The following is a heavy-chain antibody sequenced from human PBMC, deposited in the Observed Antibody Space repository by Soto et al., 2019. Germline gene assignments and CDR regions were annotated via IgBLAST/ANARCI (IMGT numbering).Heavy chain of an antibody. CDR1: GGSISSSSYY. V-gene: IGHV4-39*01. J-gene: IGHJ3*02. D-gene: IGHD1-26*01. Sequence: LALTCTVSGGSISSSSYYWGWIRQPPGKGLEWIGSIYYSGSTYYNPSLKSRVTISVDTSKNQFSLKLSSATAADTAVYYCASHDSGSYSGDAFDIWGQGTMVTVSS. CDR2: IYYSGST. CDR3: ASHDSGSYSGDAFDI.